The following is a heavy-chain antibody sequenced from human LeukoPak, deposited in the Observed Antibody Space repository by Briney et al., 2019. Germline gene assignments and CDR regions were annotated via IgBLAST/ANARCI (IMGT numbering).Heavy chain of an antibody. CDR1: GYTFTGYY. J-gene: IGHJ5*02. V-gene: IGHV1-2*02. CDR3: AREGGRHCSGGSCYSTDWFDP. CDR2: INPDRGDT. D-gene: IGHD2-15*01. Sequence: ASVKVSCKASGYTFTGYYMHWVRQAPGQGLEWMGWINPDRGDTNYAQKFQGRVTMTRDTSISTAYMELSRLRSDDTAVYYCAREGGRHCSGGSCYSTDWFDPWGQGTLVTVSS.